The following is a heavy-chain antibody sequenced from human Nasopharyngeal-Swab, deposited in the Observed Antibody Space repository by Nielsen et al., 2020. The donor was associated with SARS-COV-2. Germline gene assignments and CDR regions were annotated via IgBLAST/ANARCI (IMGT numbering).Heavy chain of an antibody. J-gene: IGHJ4*02. Sequence: GGSLRLSCAASGFTFSSYGMHWVRQAPGKGLEWVAVIWYDGSNKYYADSVKGRFTISRDNSKNTLYLQMNSLRAEDTAVYYCARDPIGAVAGPGGYWGQGTLVTVSS. D-gene: IGHD6-19*01. CDR1: GFTFSSYG. V-gene: IGHV3-33*01. CDR3: ARDPIGAVAGPGGY. CDR2: IWYDGSNK.